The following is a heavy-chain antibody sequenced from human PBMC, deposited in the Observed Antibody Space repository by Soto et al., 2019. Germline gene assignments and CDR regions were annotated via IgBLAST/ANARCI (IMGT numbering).Heavy chain of an antibody. CDR2: IRGFSPYT. CDR3: ARDRGYDAHDYYYNAMDV. J-gene: IGHJ6*02. Sequence: GGSLRLSCISSGFTFRTYTMNWVRQAPGKGLEWVSGIRGFSPYTFYAESVKGRFTISRDNAKNSLYLQMDSLRAEDTAVYYCARDRGYDAHDYYYNAMDVWGQGTTVTVSS. V-gene: IGHV3-21*01. D-gene: IGHD3-10*01. CDR1: GFTFRTYT.